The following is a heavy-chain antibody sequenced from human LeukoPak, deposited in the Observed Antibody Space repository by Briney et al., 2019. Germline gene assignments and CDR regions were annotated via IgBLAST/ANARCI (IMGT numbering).Heavy chain of an antibody. Sequence: ASVTVSCKASGYTFTGYYMHWVRQAPGQGLEWMGWINPNSGGTNYAQKFQGRVTMTRDTSISTAYMELSRLRSDDTAVYYCASMYSSGWYDDYWGQGTLVTVSS. CDR2: INPNSGGT. J-gene: IGHJ4*02. CDR3: ASMYSSGWYDDY. D-gene: IGHD6-19*01. V-gene: IGHV1-2*02. CDR1: GYTFTGYY.